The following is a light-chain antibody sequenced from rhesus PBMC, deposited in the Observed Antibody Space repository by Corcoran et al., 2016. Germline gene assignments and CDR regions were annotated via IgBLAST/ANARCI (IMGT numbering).Light chain of an antibody. Sequence: EIVMTQSPATLSLSPGERATLSCRASQSVSSSLAWYQQKPGQAPRLLIYGASSRATGIPDRFRGSGCGTDFTLTISSLEPEDVAVYYCLQHSNWPRTFGQGTKVEIK. J-gene: IGKJ1*01. V-gene: IGKV3-24*01. CDR2: GAS. CDR1: QSVSSS. CDR3: LQHSNWPRT.